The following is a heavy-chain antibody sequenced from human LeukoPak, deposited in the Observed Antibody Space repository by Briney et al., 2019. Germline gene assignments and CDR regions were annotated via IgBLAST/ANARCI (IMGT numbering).Heavy chain of an antibody. CDR3: ARGWLEQLFDS. Sequence: SETLSLICTVSGGSIRSYYWSWIRQPPGKGLGWIGYIYWSGRTHYNPSLKSRVTISVDTSKNEFSLNLNSVTAADTAVYYCARGWLEQLFDSWGQGTLVTVSS. V-gene: IGHV4-59*01. CDR1: GGSIRSYY. D-gene: IGHD5-24*01. J-gene: IGHJ4*02. CDR2: IYWSGRT.